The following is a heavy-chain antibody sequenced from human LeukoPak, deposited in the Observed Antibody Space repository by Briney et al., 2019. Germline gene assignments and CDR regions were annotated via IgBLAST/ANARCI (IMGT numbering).Heavy chain of an antibody. CDR3: ARRLMFDP. D-gene: IGHD2-8*01. CDR1: GGSISSSSYY. CDR2: IYYSGST. V-gene: IGHV4-39*07. J-gene: IGHJ5*02. Sequence: SETLSLTCTVSGGSISSSSYYWGWIRQSPGKGLEWIGSIYYSGSTYYNPSLKSRVTISVDTSKNQFSLKLSSVTAADTAVYYCARRLMFDPWGQGTLVTVSS.